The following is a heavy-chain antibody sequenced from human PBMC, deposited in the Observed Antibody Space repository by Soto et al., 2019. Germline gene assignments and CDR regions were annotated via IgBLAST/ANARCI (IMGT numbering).Heavy chain of an antibody. J-gene: IGHJ4*02. Sequence: SETLSLTCTVSGGTISSGAYYWSWIRQYPGKGLEWIGYIHHSGSPYYNLSLRSRLTILVDTSRNQFTLKLSSVTAANTAVYYCARDTSGWYAYWGQGTLVTVSS. V-gene: IGHV4-31*03. CDR3: ARDTSGWYAY. CDR1: GGTISSGAYY. D-gene: IGHD6-19*01. CDR2: IHHSGSP.